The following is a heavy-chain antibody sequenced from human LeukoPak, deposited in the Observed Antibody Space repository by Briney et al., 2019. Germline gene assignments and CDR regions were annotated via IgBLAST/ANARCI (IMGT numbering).Heavy chain of an antibody. V-gene: IGHV1-69*13. CDR2: IIPIFGTA. CDR1: GGTFSSYA. CDR3: ARAVGAVPAAISPFDY. D-gene: IGHD2-2*02. J-gene: IGHJ4*02. Sequence: SVKVSCKASGGTFSSYAISWVRQAPGQGLEWMGGIIPIFGTANYAQKFQGRVTITADESTSTAYMELSSLRSEDRAVYYCARAVGAVPAAISPFDYWGQGTLVTVSS.